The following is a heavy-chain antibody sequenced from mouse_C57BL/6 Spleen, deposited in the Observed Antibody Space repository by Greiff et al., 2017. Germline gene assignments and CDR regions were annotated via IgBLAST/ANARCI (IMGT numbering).Heavy chain of an antibody. J-gene: IGHJ2*01. V-gene: IGHV1-19*01. CDR2: INPYNGGT. Sequence: VQLQQSGPVLVKPGASVKMSCKASGYTFTDYYMNWVKQSHGKSLEWIGVINPYNGGTSYNQKFKGKATLTVDKSSSTAYMELNSLTSEDSAVYYCARGGYGSSHYFDYWGQGTTLTVSS. D-gene: IGHD1-1*01. CDR3: ARGGYGSSHYFDY. CDR1: GYTFTDYY.